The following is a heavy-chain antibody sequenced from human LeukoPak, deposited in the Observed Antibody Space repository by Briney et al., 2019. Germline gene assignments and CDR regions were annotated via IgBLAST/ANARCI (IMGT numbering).Heavy chain of an antibody. V-gene: IGHV4-59*01. CDR1: GGSISSSY. Sequence: ASETLSLTCTVSGGSISSSYWSWIRQPPGKGLKWIAYIYYSGSTNYNPSLKSRVTISVDTSTNQFSLKLISVTAADTAVYYCAKFRSGWYYFDYWGQGTLVTVSS. CDR3: AKFRSGWYYFDY. CDR2: IYYSGST. J-gene: IGHJ4*02. D-gene: IGHD6-19*01.